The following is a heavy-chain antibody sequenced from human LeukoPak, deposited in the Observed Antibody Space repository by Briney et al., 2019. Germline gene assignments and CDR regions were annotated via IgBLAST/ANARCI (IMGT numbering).Heavy chain of an antibody. CDR1: GGSVSTIDYY. J-gene: IGHJ3*01. CDR2: VYYSGST. D-gene: IGHD6-19*01. V-gene: IGHV4-39*07. CDR3: AREDAVSSDDAFDL. Sequence: SETLSSTCTVSGGSVSTIDYYWGWIRQPPGKGLEWIGSVYYSGSTYYNAPLKSRVTISVDTSKNQFSLKLSAVTAADTAMYYCAREDAVSSDDAFDLWGQGTMVTVS.